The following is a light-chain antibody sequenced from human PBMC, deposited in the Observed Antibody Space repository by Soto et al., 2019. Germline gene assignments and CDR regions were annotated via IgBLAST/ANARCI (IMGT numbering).Light chain of an antibody. J-gene: IGKJ2*01. CDR3: QQYYSSPYT. CDR2: SAS. Sequence: DLVMTQSPASLAVSLGERATINCKSSQSVLYSSNNRNYLTWYQQKPGQPPELLIYSASTRESGVPDRFSGRGSGTDFTLTISSLQAEDVAVYYCQQYYSSPYTFGQGTKLEIK. V-gene: IGKV4-1*01. CDR1: QSVLYSSNNRNY.